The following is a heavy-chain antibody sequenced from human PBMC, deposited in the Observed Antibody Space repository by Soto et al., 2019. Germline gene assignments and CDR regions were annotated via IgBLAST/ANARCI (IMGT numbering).Heavy chain of an antibody. CDR3: ARAPQYCSSTSCYYFDY. Sequence: ASVKVSCKASGYTFSSYGINWVRQAPGQGLEWMGWVSTYNGDTKYAPRLQGRVTMTTDTSTSTANMELRSLISDDTAVYYCARAPQYCSSTSCYYFDYWGQGTLVTVSS. D-gene: IGHD2-2*01. CDR1: GYTFSSYG. J-gene: IGHJ4*02. V-gene: IGHV1-18*01. CDR2: VSTYNGDT.